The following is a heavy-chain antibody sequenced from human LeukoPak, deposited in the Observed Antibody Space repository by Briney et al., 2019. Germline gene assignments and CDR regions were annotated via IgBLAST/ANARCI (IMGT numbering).Heavy chain of an antibody. CDR3: ARSRRSKAANVTRVGYYFAY. D-gene: IGHD2-15*01. J-gene: IGHJ4*02. CDR1: GFTFSSYW. CDR2: IKQDGGEK. Sequence: GGSLRLSCAASGFTFSSYWMSWVRQAPGKALEWVANIKQDGGEKYYVDSVKGRFTISRDNAKNSLYLQMNSLRAEDTAVYYCARSRRSKAANVTRVGYYFAYWGQGTLVTVSS. V-gene: IGHV3-7*01.